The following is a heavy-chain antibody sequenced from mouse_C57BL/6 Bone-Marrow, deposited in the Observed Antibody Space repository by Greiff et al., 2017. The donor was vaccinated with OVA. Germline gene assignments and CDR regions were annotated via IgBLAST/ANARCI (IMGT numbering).Heavy chain of an antibody. CDR2: ISDGGSYT. Sequence: DVKLVESGGGLVKPGGSLKLSCAASGFTFSSYAMSWVRQTPEKRLEWVATISDGGSYTYYPDNVKGRFTISRDNAKNNLYLQMSHLKSEDTAMYYCARDQGLRDAMDYWGQGTSVTVSS. D-gene: IGHD2-4*01. V-gene: IGHV5-4*01. J-gene: IGHJ4*01. CDR3: ARDQGLRDAMDY. CDR1: GFTFSSYA.